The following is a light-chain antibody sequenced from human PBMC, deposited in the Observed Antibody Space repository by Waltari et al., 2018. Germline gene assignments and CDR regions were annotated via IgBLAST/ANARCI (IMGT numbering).Light chain of an antibody. CDR2: HTS. J-gene: IGKJ1*01. Sequence: CRASQKYIKYLAWYQKKPVQAPRLLIYHTSIRAAGIPDRFSGSGSGTDFSLFISRLEPEDFAVYYCQHYVRLPATFGQGTKVEIK. V-gene: IGKV3-20*01. CDR1: QKYIKY. CDR3: QHYVRLPAT.